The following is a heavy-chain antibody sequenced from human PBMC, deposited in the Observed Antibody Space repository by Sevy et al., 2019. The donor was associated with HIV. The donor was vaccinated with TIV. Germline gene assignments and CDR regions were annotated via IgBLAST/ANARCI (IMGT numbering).Heavy chain of an antibody. J-gene: IGHJ5*02. CDR2: IRYDGSNK. V-gene: IGHV3-30*02. CDR3: AKAHGVVVPAAIRWFDP. CDR1: GFTFSSYG. Sequence: GGSLRLSCAASGFTFSSYGMHWVRQAPVKGLEWVAFIRYDGSNKDYADSVKGRFTISRDNSKNALYLQMNSLRAEDTAVYYCAKAHGVVVPAAIRWFDPWGQGTLVTVSS. D-gene: IGHD2-2*02.